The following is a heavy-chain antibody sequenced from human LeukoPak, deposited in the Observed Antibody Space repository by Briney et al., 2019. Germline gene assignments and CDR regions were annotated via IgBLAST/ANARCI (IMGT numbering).Heavy chain of an antibody. CDR2: ISPIFGTA. V-gene: IGHV1-69*13. CDR1: GGTFSSYA. J-gene: IGHJ5*02. Sequence: SVKVSCKASGGTFSSYAISWVRQAPGQGLEWMGWISPIFGTANYAQKFQGRVTITADESTSTAYMELSSLRSEDTAVYYCAREGDDYVWGSYDWFDPWGQGTLVTVSS. CDR3: AREGDDYVWGSYDWFDP. D-gene: IGHD3-16*01.